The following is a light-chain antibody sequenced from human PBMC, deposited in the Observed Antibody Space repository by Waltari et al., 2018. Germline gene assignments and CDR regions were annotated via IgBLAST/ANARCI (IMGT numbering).Light chain of an antibody. J-gene: IGKJ2*02. CDR2: WAS. CDR1: QSVLFSSNRKNY. Sequence: DIEMTQSPDTLAASMGERATITCKSSQSVLFSSNRKNYLAWYRQKPGQPPKLLIYWASTLESGVPDRFSGSGSGTEFTLTISSLQVEDVAVYYCQQYYYNSCTFGQGTKLEIK. V-gene: IGKV4-1*01. CDR3: QQYYYNSCT.